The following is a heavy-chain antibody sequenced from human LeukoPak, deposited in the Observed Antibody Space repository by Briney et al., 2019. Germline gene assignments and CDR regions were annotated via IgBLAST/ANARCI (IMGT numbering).Heavy chain of an antibody. CDR1: GFTYSSYA. Sequence: GGSLRLSCGASGFTYSSYAMHWVRKVPGEGLEYVSAISSSGGSTYYANSGKARFTISRDNSKNTRYLQMGSLRTEDMAIYCCAKGPAPNSFGSLDHWGQGTLVTVSS. CDR3: AKGPAPNSFGSLDH. V-gene: IGHV3-64*01. D-gene: IGHD5-18*01. J-gene: IGHJ4*02. CDR2: ISSSGGST.